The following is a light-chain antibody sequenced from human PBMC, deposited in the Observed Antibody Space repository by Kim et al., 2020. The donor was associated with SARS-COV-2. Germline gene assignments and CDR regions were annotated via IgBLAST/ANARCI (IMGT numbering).Light chain of an antibody. V-gene: IGLV3-19*01. CDR1: SLRSYE. CDR2: GKN. J-gene: IGLJ2*01. CDR3: NSRDSNDNVV. Sequence: VALGQTVRITCQGDSLRSYEATWYQQKPGQAPIVVIYGKNNRPSGIPDRFSGSSSGNTASLTITGTQAGDEADYYCNSRDSNDNVVFGGGTKVTVL.